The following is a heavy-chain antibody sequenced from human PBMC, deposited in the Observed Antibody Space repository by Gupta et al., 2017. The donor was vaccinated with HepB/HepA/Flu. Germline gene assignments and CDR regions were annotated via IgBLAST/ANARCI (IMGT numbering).Heavy chain of an antibody. D-gene: IGHD3-16*02. CDR3: ARILRPGYDYAWGSYRPYFDY. V-gene: IGHV2-26*01. CDR1: GFSLNNAKMG. CDR2: IFSNDEK. J-gene: IGHJ4*02. Sequence: QVTLKESGPVLVKPTETLPLTCTVSGFSLNNAKMGVSWIRQPPGKALEWLAHIFSNDEKSYSTSLKIRLTVSKDTSKSQVVLTMTNMDPLDTATYYCARILRPGYDYAWGSYRPYFDYWGQGTLVTVSS.